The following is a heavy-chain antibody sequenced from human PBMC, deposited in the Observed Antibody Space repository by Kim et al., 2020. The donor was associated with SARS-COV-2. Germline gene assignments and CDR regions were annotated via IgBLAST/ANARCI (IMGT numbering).Heavy chain of an antibody. Sequence: ASVKVSCKVSGYTLTELSMHWVRQAPGKGLEWMGGFDPEDGETIYAQKFQGRVTMTEDTSTDTAYMELSSLRSEDTAVYYFATTPFYGSGSYFSYWGQGTRVTVSS. CDR1: GYTLTELS. V-gene: IGHV1-24*01. D-gene: IGHD3-10*01. CDR2: FDPEDGET. CDR3: ATTPFYGSGSYFSY. J-gene: IGHJ4*02.